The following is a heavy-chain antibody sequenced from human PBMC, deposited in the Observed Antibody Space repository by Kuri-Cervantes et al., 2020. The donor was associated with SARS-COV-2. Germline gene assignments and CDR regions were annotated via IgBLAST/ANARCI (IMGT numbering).Heavy chain of an antibody. J-gene: IGHJ4*02. V-gene: IGHV2-70*04. CDR1: GLSLSTSGMR. CDR2: IDRDEDR. D-gene: IGHD2-15*01. Sequence: SGPTLVKPTQTLTLTCTFSGLSLSTSGMRVSWIRQPPGKALEWLARIDRDEDRFYSTSLKTRLTISKDTSKNQVVLTMTNMDPVDTATYYCARTLGGYCSGGSCVYFDYWGQGTLVTVSS. CDR3: ARTLGGYCSGGSCVYFDY.